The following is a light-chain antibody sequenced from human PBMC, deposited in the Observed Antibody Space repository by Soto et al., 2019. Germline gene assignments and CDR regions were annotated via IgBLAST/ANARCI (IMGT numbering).Light chain of an antibody. CDR3: QTYNRARVT. V-gene: IGKV1-27*01. CDR1: QGISNS. CDR2: AAS. J-gene: IGKJ4*01. Sequence: DIQMTQSPSSLSASVGDRVTITCRASQGISNSLAWYQQNAGKSPKLLIYAASNLQSGVPSRFSGSGSGTDLSLTISSLQPEDVATYYCQTYNRARVTFGGGTKVEIK.